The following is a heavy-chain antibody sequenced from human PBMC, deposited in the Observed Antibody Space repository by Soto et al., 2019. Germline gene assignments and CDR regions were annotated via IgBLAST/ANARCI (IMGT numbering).Heavy chain of an antibody. J-gene: IGHJ5*02. CDR1: GFTFSSYS. D-gene: IGHD6-19*01. CDR2: ISSSSSYI. V-gene: IGHV3-21*01. Sequence: PGGSLRLSCAASGFTFSSYSMNWVRQAPGKGLEWVSSISSSSSYIYYADSVKGRFTISRDNAKNSLYLQMNSLRAEDTAVYYCARKSAVAGGGWFDPWGQGTLVTVS. CDR3: ARKSAVAGGGWFDP.